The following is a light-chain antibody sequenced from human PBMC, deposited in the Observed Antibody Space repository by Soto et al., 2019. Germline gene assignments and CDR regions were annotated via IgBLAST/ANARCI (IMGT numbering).Light chain of an antibody. CDR2: GAS. Sequence: EIVLTQSPCTLSLSPGESATLSCRASQSVYSKYLAWYQQKPGQAPRLLIYGASSRASGIPDRFSGSGSGTDFTLTISRLEPEDFAVYYCQHHGGSPITFGQGTRLEIK. J-gene: IGKJ5*01. CDR1: QSVYSKY. V-gene: IGKV3-20*01. CDR3: QHHGGSPIT.